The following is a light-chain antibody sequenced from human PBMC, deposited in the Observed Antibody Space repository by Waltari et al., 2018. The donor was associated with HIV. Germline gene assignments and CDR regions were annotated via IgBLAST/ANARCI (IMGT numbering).Light chain of an antibody. Sequence: VLTQSPARLSLSPGERATLSGRAIQRVSDFLAWYRHTPGQPTRLLIYEASTRATGTPARFSRSGSGTDFTLTISSLEPEDFAVYYCQQRSHWPLTFGGGTKVEMK. J-gene: IGKJ4*01. V-gene: IGKV3-11*01. CDR2: EAS. CDR3: QQRSHWPLT. CDR1: QRVSDF.